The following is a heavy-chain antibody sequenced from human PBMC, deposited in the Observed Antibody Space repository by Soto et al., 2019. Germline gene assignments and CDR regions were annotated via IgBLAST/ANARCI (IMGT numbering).Heavy chain of an antibody. CDR2: ISSSSSYI. CDR1: GFTFSSYS. J-gene: IGHJ4*02. CDR3: ARVAQQQLGEFYYFDY. Sequence: GGSLRLSCAASGFTFSSYSMNWVRQAPGKGLEWVSSISSSSSYIYYADSVKGRFTISRDNAKNSLYLHMNSLRAEDTAVYYCARVAQQQLGEFYYFDYWGQGTLVTVSS. V-gene: IGHV3-21*01. D-gene: IGHD6-13*01.